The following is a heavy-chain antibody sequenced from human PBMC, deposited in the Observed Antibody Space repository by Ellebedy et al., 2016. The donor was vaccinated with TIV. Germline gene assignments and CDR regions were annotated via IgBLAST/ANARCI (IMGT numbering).Heavy chain of an antibody. CDR1: GFTFSSYA. J-gene: IGHJ4*02. V-gene: IGHV3-23*01. Sequence: PGGSLRLSCAASGFTFSSYAMSWVRQAPGKGLEWVSAISGSGGRTYYADSVKGRFTISRDNAKNSVYLQMNSLRAEDTAVYYCARENWYNDYWGQGTLVTVSS. D-gene: IGHD1/OR15-1a*01. CDR2: ISGSGGRT. CDR3: ARENWYNDY.